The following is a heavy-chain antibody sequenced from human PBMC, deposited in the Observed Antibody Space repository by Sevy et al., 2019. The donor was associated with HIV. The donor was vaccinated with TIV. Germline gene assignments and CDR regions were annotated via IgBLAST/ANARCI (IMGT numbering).Heavy chain of an antibody. Sequence: GGSLRLSCAASGFALSNYYAMHWVRQAPGKGLEWVALISYDGSDKYYADSVKGRFTISRDKFKNTLYLQMNSLTTEDTAVYYCARPRANYVDHYFFYAMDVWGQGTTVTASS. CDR1: GFALSNYYA. D-gene: IGHD4-17*01. V-gene: IGHV3-30-3*01. J-gene: IGHJ6*02. CDR3: ARPRANYVDHYFFYAMDV. CDR2: ISYDGSDK.